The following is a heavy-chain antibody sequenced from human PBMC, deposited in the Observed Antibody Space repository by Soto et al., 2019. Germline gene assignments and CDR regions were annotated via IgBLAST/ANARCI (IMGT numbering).Heavy chain of an antibody. CDR1: GFTFTAYA. J-gene: IGHJ4*02. CDR2: ISKNGDEE. V-gene: IGHV3-23*01. D-gene: IGHD3-10*02. Sequence: GGSLRLSCAASGFTFTAYAMSWVRQAPGKGLEWVSVISKNGDEEYYADSVTGRFTISRDSSNNLLYLRMSSLRVEDTAVYYCASYVRGPAFYLDSWGQGTLVTVSS. CDR3: ASYVRGPAFYLDS.